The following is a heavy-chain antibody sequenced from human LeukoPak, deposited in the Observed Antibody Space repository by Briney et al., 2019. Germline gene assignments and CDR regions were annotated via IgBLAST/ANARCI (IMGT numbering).Heavy chain of an antibody. J-gene: IGHJ4*02. V-gene: IGHV3-23*01. CDR3: LCCGTLGY. CDR1: GFTFSSSV. Sequence: PGGSLRLSCAASGFTFSSSVMSWVRQAPGKGLEWVSSVSGSGGSTYYADSVKGRFTISRDNSKNTLYPQMNSLRTEDTAIYYCLCCGTLGYWGQGTLVTVSS. D-gene: IGHD3-16*01. CDR2: VSGSGGST.